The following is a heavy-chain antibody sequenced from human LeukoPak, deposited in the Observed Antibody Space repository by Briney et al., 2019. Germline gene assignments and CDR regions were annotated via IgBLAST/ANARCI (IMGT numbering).Heavy chain of an antibody. Sequence: QASETLSLTCTVSGGSISSYYWSWIRQPPGKGLEWIGYIYYSGSTNYNPSLKSRVTISVDTSKNQFSLKLSSVTAADTAVYYCARFYSVRGVIIDYWGQGTLVTVSS. CDR2: IYYSGST. V-gene: IGHV4-59*08. D-gene: IGHD3-10*01. J-gene: IGHJ4*02. CDR1: GGSISSYY. CDR3: ARFYSVRGVIIDY.